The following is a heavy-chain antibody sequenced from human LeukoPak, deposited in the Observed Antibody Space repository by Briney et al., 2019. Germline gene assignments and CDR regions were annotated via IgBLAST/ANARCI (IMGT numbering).Heavy chain of an antibody. CDR1: GFTFRSFG. D-gene: IGHD2-15*01. V-gene: IGHV3-30*02. Sequence: GGSLRLSCTTSGFTFRSFGMHWVRQAPGKGLEWVAFIQFDGLNQQYADSVKGRFTISRDYSKSTLHVQMNSLRPEDTAVYYCARNWYSAFDYWGQGILVTVSS. J-gene: IGHJ4*02. CDR3: ARNWYSAFDY. CDR2: IQFDGLNQ.